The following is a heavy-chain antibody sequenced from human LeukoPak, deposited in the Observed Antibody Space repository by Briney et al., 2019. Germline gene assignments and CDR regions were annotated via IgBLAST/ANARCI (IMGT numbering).Heavy chain of an antibody. CDR1: GGSISSGGYY. CDR3: ARGRLYYDILTGYKPDAFDI. V-gene: IGHV4-31*03. CDR2: IYYSGST. D-gene: IGHD3-9*01. Sequence: KPSQTLSLTCTVSGGSISSGGYYWSWIRQHPGKGLEWIGYIYYSGSTYYNPSLKSRVTISVDTSKNQFSLKLSSVTAADTAVYYCARGRLYYDILTGYKPDAFDIWDQGTMVTVSS. J-gene: IGHJ3*02.